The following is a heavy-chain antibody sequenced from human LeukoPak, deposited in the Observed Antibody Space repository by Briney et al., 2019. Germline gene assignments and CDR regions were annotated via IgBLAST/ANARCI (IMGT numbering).Heavy chain of an antibody. J-gene: IGHJ4*02. CDR1: GGSISSSSYY. CDR3: ARSIEYSSSFHY. D-gene: IGHD6-6*01. Sequence: SETLSLTCTVSGGSISSSSYYWGWLRQPPGKGLEWIGSIYYSGSTYYNPSLKSRVTISVDTSKNQFSLKLSSVTAADTAVYYCARSIEYSSSFHYWGQGTLVTVSS. CDR2: IYYSGST. V-gene: IGHV4-39*01.